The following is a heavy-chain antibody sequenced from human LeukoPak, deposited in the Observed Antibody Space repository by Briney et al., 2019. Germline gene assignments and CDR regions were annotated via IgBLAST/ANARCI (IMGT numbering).Heavy chain of an antibody. CDR1: GFTFSSYG. CDR3: AKGYAARGLDARFDP. D-gene: IGHD6-6*01. CDR2: ISYDGSNK. J-gene: IGHJ5*02. V-gene: IGHV3-30*18. Sequence: GGSLRLSCAASGFTFSSYGMHWVRQAPGKGLEWVAVISYDGSNKYYADSVKGRFTISRDNSKNTLYLQMNSLRAEDTAVYYCAKGYAARGLDARFDPWGQGTLVTVSS.